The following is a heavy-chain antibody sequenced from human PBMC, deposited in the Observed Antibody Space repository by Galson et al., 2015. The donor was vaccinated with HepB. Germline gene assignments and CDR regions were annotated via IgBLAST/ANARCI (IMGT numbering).Heavy chain of an antibody. CDR2: ISWNSGYI. CDR3: AKAGAVVPSAIMGDPHFDY. D-gene: IGHD2-2*01. CDR1: GFTFDDYA. V-gene: IGHV3-9*01. Sequence: SLRLSCAASGFTFDDYAMHWVRQAPGKGLEWVSGISWNSGYIGYADSVKGRFTISRDNAKKSLYLQMNSLRAEDTALYYCAKAGAVVPSAIMGDPHFDYWGQGTLVTVSS. J-gene: IGHJ4*02.